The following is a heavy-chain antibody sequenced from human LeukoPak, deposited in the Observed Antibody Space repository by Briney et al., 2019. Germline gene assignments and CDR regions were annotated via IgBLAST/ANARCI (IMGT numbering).Heavy chain of an antibody. Sequence: PSETLSLTCTVSGGSVSSGSYYWSWIRQPPGKGLEWIGYIYYSGTTNYSPSLKSRVTISVDTSKNHFSLKLNSVTAADTAVYYCARSGSIAAVFDYWGQGTLVTVSS. CDR1: GGSVSSGSYY. D-gene: IGHD6-13*01. V-gene: IGHV4-61*03. J-gene: IGHJ4*02. CDR3: ARSGSIAAVFDY. CDR2: IYYSGTT.